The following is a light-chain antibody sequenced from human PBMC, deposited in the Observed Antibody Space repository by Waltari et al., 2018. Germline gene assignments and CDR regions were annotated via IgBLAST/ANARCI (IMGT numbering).Light chain of an antibody. J-gene: IGLJ2*01. V-gene: IGLV2-14*03. CDR3: SSFSKTATPVL. CDR1: ASDIGIYNY. CDR2: SVT. Sequence: QSALTQPASVAGSPGPSITIPCTGSASDIGIYNYVSWYQQHPGGAPQLILYSVTNRPSGISSRFSGSRSGDTASLTISGLQAEDEALYFCSSFSKTATPVLFGGGTKVTVL.